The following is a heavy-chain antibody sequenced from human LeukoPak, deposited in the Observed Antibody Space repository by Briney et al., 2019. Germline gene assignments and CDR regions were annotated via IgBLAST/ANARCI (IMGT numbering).Heavy chain of an antibody. CDR1: GGSFSGYY. J-gene: IGHJ4*02. CDR3: ARGGEANFWSGYYTREGYFDY. Sequence: SETLSLTCAVYGGSFSGYYWSWIRQPPGKGLEWIGEINHSGSTNYNPSLKSRVTISVDTSKDQFSLKLSSVTAADTAVYYCARGGEANFWSGYYTREGYFDYWGQGTLVTVSS. D-gene: IGHD3-3*01. V-gene: IGHV4-34*01. CDR2: INHSGST.